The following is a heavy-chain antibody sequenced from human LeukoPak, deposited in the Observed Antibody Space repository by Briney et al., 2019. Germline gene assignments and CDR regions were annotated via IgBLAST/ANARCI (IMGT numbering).Heavy chain of an antibody. Sequence: ASVKVSCKASGYTFTNYGISWVRQAPGQGLEWMGWISAYNGNTNYAQKLQGRVTMTTDTSTSTAYMELRSLRSDDTAVYYCARHYYYDTSGYSPLGYWGQGTLVPVSS. J-gene: IGHJ4*02. D-gene: IGHD3-22*01. CDR1: GYTFTNYG. CDR2: ISAYNGNT. CDR3: ARHYYYDTSGYSPLGY. V-gene: IGHV1-18*01.